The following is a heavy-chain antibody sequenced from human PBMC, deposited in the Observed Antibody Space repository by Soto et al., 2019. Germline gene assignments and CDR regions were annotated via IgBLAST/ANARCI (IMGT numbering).Heavy chain of an antibody. J-gene: IGHJ4*02. V-gene: IGHV1-24*01. Sequence: QVQLVQSGAEVKKPGASVKVSCKVSGYTLTELSMHWVRQAPGKGLEWMGGFDPEDGETIYAQKYQGRVTMTEETSTDTAYMELSSLRSEDTAVYYCATLLTPYYDILTGAPAAYYFDYWGQGTLVTVSS. D-gene: IGHD3-9*01. CDR3: ATLLTPYYDILTGAPAAYYFDY. CDR1: GYTLTELS. CDR2: FDPEDGET.